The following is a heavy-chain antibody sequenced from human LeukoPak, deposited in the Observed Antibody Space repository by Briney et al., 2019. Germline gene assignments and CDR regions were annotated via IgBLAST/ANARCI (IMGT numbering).Heavy chain of an antibody. CDR2: IKQDGSEK. CDR1: GFTFSSYW. D-gene: IGHD3-10*01. CDR3: ARAMVRGVKIFDY. J-gene: IGHJ4*02. V-gene: IGHV3-7*01. Sequence: GGSLRLSCAASGFTFSSYWMSWVRQAPGKGLEWVANIKQDGSEKYYVYSVKGRFTISRDNAKNSLYLQMNSLRAEDTAVYYCARAMVRGVKIFDYWGQGTLVTVSS.